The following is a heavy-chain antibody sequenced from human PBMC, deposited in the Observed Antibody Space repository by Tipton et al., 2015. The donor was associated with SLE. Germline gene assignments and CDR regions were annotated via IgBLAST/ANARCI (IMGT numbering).Heavy chain of an antibody. V-gene: IGHV3-30*04. CDR3: ARDGLRGIGKFFDY. CDR1: GFTFSSHP. D-gene: IGHD3/OR15-3a*01. J-gene: IGHJ4*02. Sequence: SLRLSCAASGFTFSSHPMHWVRQAPGKGLEWVAVISSDGSNEYDAESVKGRFTISRDNSKDTLYLQMNSLRPEDTAVYYCARDGLRGIGKFFDYWGQGTLVTVSS. CDR2: ISSDGSNE.